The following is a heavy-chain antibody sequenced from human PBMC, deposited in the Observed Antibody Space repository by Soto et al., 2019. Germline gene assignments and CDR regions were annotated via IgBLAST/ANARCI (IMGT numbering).Heavy chain of an antibody. CDR1: GGSISSLGYH. J-gene: IGHJ5*02. CDR3: AREERFSHWLDP. V-gene: IGHV4-31*11. CDR2: IFHSGNM. Sequence: SETLSLTCAVSGGSISSLGYHWSWIRQDPGKGLEWIGHIFHSGNMDYNQSLQSRVTMSVDTSKNQFSLKLSSVTAADTAVYYCAREERFSHWLDPWGQGTLVTVSS.